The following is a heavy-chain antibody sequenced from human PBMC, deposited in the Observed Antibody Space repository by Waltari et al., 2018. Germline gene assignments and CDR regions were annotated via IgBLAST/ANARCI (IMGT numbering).Heavy chain of an antibody. CDR2: IYWNDDK. CDR1: GFSLSTSGVG. D-gene: IGHD6-13*01. CDR3: AHKLGGHQLAHAVDI. J-gene: IGHJ3*02. Sequence: QITLKESGPTLVKPTQTLTLTCTFSGFSLSTSGVGVRWLRQPPGKALEWLALIYWNDDKRYSPSLKSRLTITKATSKNQVVLTMTNMDPVDTATYYCAHKLGGHQLAHAVDIWGQGTMVTVSS. V-gene: IGHV2-5*01.